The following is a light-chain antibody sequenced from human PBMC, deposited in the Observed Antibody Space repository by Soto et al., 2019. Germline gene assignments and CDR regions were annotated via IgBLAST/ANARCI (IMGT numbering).Light chain of an antibody. CDR1: QSVSSSY. Sequence: EIVLTQSPGTLSLSPGERATLSCRASQSVSSSYLAWYQQKPGQAPRLLIYGASSRATGIPDRFSGSGSGTDFTLNISRLEPEDFAVYYCQQYGSSPRRTFGQGTKGEIK. V-gene: IGKV3-20*01. CDR2: GAS. J-gene: IGKJ1*01. CDR3: QQYGSSPRRT.